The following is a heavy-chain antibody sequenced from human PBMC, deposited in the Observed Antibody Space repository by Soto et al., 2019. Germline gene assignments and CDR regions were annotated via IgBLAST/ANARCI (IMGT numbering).Heavy chain of an antibody. D-gene: IGHD4-17*01. CDR2: ISAYNGNT. CDR3: ARDLRDYGDYYYYGMDV. CDR1: GYTFTSYG. J-gene: IGHJ6*02. V-gene: IGHV1-18*01. Sequence: ASVKVSCKASGYTFTSYGISWVRQAPGQGLEWMGWISAYNGNTNYAQKLQGRVTMTTDTSTSTAYMELRSLRSDDTAVYYCARDLRDYGDYYYYGMDVWAQRTKVTVSS.